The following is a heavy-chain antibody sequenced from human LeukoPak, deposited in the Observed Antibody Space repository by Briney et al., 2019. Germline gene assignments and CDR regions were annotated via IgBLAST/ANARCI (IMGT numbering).Heavy chain of an antibody. J-gene: IGHJ6*04. CDR3: MSGFSYGMDV. CDR1: GFTFSSYG. Sequence: PGRSLRLSCAASGFTFSSYGMHWVRQAPGKGLEWVAVISYDGSNKYYADSVKGRFTISRDNSKNTLYLQMNSLRAEDTAVYYCMSGFSYGMDVWGKGTTVTVSS. D-gene: IGHD3-10*01. V-gene: IGHV3-30*03. CDR2: ISYDGSNK.